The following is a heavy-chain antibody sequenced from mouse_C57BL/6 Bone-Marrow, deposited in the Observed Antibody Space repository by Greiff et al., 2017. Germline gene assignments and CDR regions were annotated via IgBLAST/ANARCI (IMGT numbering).Heavy chain of an antibody. D-gene: IGHD2-12*01. V-gene: IGHV5-6*01. CDR1: GFTFSSYG. CDR2: ISSGGSYT. Sequence: EVHLVESGGDLVKPGGSLKLSCAASGFTFSSYGMSWVRQTPDKRLEWVATISSGGSYTYYPDSVKGRFTLSRDNAKNTLYLQMSSLKSEDTAMYYCARFFYSPFDYWGQGTLVTVSA. J-gene: IGHJ3*01. CDR3: ARFFYSPFDY.